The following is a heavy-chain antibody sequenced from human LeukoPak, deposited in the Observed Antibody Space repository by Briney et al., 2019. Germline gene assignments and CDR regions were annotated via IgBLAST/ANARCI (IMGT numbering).Heavy chain of an antibody. CDR2: ISSSSSYI. V-gene: IGHV3-21*01. CDR1: GFTFSSYS. CDR3: ARVNDYGSGSFGYGMDV. Sequence: GGSLRLSCAASGFTFSSYSMNWVRQAPGKGLEWVSSISSSSSYIYYADSVKGRFTISRDNAKNSLYLQMNSLRAEDTAVYYCARVNDYGSGSFGYGMDVWGQGTTVTVSS. J-gene: IGHJ6*02. D-gene: IGHD3-10*01.